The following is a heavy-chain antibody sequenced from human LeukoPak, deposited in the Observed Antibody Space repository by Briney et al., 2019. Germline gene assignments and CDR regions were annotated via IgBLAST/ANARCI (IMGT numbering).Heavy chain of an antibody. V-gene: IGHV4-59*01. CDR3: ARGDDLTHYDILTGHPGGMDV. J-gene: IGHJ6*02. CDR2: IYYSGST. D-gene: IGHD3-9*01. Sequence: PSETLSLTCTVSGGSISSYYWSWTRQPPGKGLEWIGYIYYSGSTNYNPSLKSRVTISVDTSKNQFSLKLSSVTAADTAVYYCARGDDLTHYDILTGHPGGMDVWGQGTTVTVSS. CDR1: GGSISSYY.